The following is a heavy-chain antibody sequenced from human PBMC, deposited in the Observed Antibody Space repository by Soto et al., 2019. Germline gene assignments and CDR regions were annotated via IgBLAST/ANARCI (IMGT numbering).Heavy chain of an antibody. CDR1: GYTLTELS. V-gene: IGHV1-24*01. D-gene: IGHD5-12*01. CDR3: APHPRGYVNWFDP. CDR2: FDPEDGET. Sequence: ASVKVSCKVSGYTLTELSMHWGRQAPRKGLEWMGGFDPEDGETSYAQKFQGRVTMTEDTSTHTAYMEPSSLRSEDTAVYSCAPHPRGYVNWFDPWGQGTLVTVSS. J-gene: IGHJ5*02.